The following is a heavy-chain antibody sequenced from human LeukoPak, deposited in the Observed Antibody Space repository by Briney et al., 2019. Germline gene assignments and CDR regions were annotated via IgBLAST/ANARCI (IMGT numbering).Heavy chain of an antibody. V-gene: IGHV3-73*01. D-gene: IGHD3-22*01. CDR1: GFTFSGSA. CDR2: IRSKANSYAT. CDR3: TRRHYYDSSGYLDY. J-gene: IGHJ4*02. Sequence: PGGSLRLSCAASGFTFSGSAMHWVRQASGKGLEWVGRIRSKANSYATAYAASVKGRFTISRDDSKNTAYLQMNSLKTEDTAVYHCTRRHYYDSSGYLDYWGQGTLVTVSS.